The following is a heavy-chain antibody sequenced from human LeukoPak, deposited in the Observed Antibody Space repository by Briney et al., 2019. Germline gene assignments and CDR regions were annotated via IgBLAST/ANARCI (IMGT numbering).Heavy chain of an antibody. CDR3: ARDRGSKRVAYCGGDCYIGYFDL. CDR1: GYTFTSYY. CDR2: INPSGGST. D-gene: IGHD2-21*02. Sequence: AASVKVSCKASGYTFTSYYMHWVRQAPGQGLERMGIINPSGGSTSYAQKFQGRVTMTRDTSTSTVYMELSSLRSEDTAVYYCARDRGSKRVAYCGGDCYIGYFDLWGRGTLVTVSS. V-gene: IGHV1-46*01. J-gene: IGHJ2*01.